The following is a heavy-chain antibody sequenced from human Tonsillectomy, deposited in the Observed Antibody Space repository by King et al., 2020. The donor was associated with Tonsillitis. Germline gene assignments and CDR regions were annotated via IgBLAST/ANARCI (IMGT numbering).Heavy chain of an antibody. CDR2: ISYVGSEK. CDR1: GFTFSRHG. D-gene: IGHD2-21*02. Sequence: QLVQSGGGVVHPGRSLRLSCAASGFTFSRHGMHWVRQAPGQGLELVAVISYVGSEKYYVDSVKGRFTISRDNSKNTLYLQMNSLRPEDTAVYYCAKDVSDNDFNYGWDVWGQGTTVTVSS. V-gene: IGHV3-30*18. CDR3: AKDVSDNDFNYGWDV. J-gene: IGHJ6*02.